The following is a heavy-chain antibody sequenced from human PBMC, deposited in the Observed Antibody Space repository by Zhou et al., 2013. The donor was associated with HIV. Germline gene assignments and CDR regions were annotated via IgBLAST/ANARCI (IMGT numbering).Heavy chain of an antibody. D-gene: IGHD3-16*01. V-gene: IGHV1-2*02. CDR2: INPNSGGT. CDR1: GYTFTGYY. CDR3: ARVGLGYARMILVGMDV. Sequence: QVQLVQSGAEVKKPGASVKVSCKASGYTFTGYYMHWVRQAPGQGLEWMGWINPNSGGTNYAQKFQGRVTMTRDTSISTAYMELSRLRSDDTAVYYCARVGLGYARMILVGMDVWGQGTTVTVSS. J-gene: IGHJ6*02.